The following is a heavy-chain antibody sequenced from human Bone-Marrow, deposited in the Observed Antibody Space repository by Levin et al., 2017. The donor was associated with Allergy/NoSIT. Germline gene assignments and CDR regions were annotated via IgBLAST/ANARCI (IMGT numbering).Heavy chain of an antibody. CDR2: ISSSSSTI. Sequence: PGGSLRLSCAASGFTFSSYSMNWVRQAPGKGLEWVSYISSSSSTIYYADSVKGRFTISRDNAKNSLYLQMNSLRAEDTAVYYCARDSGYDYVWGSYRYPFDYWGQGTLVTVSS. V-gene: IGHV3-48*04. CDR3: ARDSGYDYVWGSYRYPFDY. D-gene: IGHD3-16*02. CDR1: GFTFSSYS. J-gene: IGHJ4*02.